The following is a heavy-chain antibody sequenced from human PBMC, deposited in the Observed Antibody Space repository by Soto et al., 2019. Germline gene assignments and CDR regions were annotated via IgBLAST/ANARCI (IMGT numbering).Heavy chain of an antibody. CDR2: ISGIGDNT. J-gene: IGHJ4*02. CDR1: GFSFATFA. Sequence: GGSLRLSCAAPGFSFATFAMSWVRQAPGKGLEWVSVISGIGDNTYYADSVKGRFTISRDTSKNTLYLQMNSLRAEDTAVYYCAKAYFGVLLGTFDHWGQGILVTVSS. D-gene: IGHD3-3*01. V-gene: IGHV3-23*01. CDR3: AKAYFGVLLGTFDH.